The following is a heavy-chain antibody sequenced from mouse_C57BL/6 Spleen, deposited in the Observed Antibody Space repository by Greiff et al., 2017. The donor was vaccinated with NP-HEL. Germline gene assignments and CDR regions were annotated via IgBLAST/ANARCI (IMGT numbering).Heavy chain of an antibody. V-gene: IGHV1-61*01. CDR1: GYTFTSYW. CDR2: IYPSDSET. Sequence: QVQLKQPGAELVRPGSSVKLSCKASGYTFTSYWMDWVKQRPGQGLEWIGNIYPSDSETHYNQKFKDKATLTVDKSSSTAYMQLSSLTSEDSAVYYCARRDDYDLVYWGQGTTLTVSS. CDR3: ARRDDYDLVY. D-gene: IGHD2-4*01. J-gene: IGHJ2*01.